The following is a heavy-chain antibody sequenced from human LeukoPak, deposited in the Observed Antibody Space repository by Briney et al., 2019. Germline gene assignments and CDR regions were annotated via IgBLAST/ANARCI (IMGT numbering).Heavy chain of an antibody. CDR2: INHSGST. CDR3: ARFPRASGY. V-gene: IGHV4-34*01. Sequence: SETLSLTCAVYGGSFSGYYWSWIRQPPGKGLEWIGEINHSGSTNYNPSLKSRVTISVDTSKNQFPLKLSSVTAADTAVYYCARFPRASGYWGQGTLVTVSP. D-gene: IGHD3-10*01. CDR1: GGSFSGYY. J-gene: IGHJ4*02.